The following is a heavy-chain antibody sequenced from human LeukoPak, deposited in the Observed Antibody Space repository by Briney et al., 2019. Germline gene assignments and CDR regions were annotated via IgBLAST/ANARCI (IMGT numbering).Heavy chain of an antibody. CDR3: ATLLGETHFFDY. J-gene: IGHJ4*02. CDR2: FDPEDGEA. D-gene: IGHD1-26*01. CDR1: GTYTLIELS. Sequence: ASVKVSCKVSGTYTLIELSMHWVRQAPGKGLEWMGGFDPEDGEAIYAQKFKGRVTMTEDTSTDTAYMDLSSLRSEDTAVYYCATLLGETHFFDYWGQGTLVTVST. V-gene: IGHV1-24*01.